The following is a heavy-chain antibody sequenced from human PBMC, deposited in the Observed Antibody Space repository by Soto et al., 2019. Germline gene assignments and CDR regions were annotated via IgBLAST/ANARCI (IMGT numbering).Heavy chain of an antibody. CDR3: ARHPSIAAPGMMDV. CDR1: GYSFTSYW. Sequence: GESLKISCTGSGYSFTSYWISWVRQMPGKGLEWMGRICPSDSYTNYSPSFQGHVTISADKSISTAYLQWRSLKASDTAMYYCARHPSIAAPGMMDVWGQGTTVTVSS. D-gene: IGHD6-6*01. V-gene: IGHV5-10-1*01. J-gene: IGHJ6*02. CDR2: ICPSDSYT.